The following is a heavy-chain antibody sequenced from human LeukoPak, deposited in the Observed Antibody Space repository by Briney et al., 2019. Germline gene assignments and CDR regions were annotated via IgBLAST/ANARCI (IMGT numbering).Heavy chain of an antibody. J-gene: IGHJ5*02. Sequence: PGGSLRLSCAASGFTFSSYWMSWVRQAPGKGLEWVANIKQDGSEKFYLDSVRGRFTISRDNAKNSLYLQMNSLRAEDTAVYYCAREEGRYNSGWYFWFDPWGQGTLVTVSS. CDR3: AREEGRYNSGWYFWFDP. CDR1: GFTFSSYW. CDR2: IKQDGSEK. V-gene: IGHV3-7*01. D-gene: IGHD6-19*01.